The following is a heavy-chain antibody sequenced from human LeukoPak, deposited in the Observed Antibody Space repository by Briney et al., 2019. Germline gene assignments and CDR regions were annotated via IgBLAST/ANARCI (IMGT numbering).Heavy chain of an antibody. V-gene: IGHV4-39*01. CDR1: GGSISSSIYY. CDR2: IYYSGST. CDR3: ATPVGGSSWYSPFDY. D-gene: IGHD6-13*01. Sequence: SETLSLTCTVSGGSISSSIYYWGWIRQPPGKGLEWIGSIYYSGSTYYNPSLKSRVTISVDTSKNQFSLKLSSVTAADTAVYYCATPVGGSSWYSPFDYWGQGTLVTVSS. J-gene: IGHJ4*02.